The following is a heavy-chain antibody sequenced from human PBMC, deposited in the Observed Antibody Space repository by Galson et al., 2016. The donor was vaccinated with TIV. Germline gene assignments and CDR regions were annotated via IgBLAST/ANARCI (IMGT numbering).Heavy chain of an antibody. CDR3: ARDRVVDATYYYYSYGMDV. D-gene: IGHD2-15*01. CDR1: GLSVSINY. Sequence: SLRLSCAASGLSVSINYMTWVRQAPGKGLEWVSLISDGGNTYYPDSVKGRFTISRDNSKNTLYLQMNSLRVEDTAVYYCARDRVVDATYYYYSYGMDVWGQGTAVTVSS. V-gene: IGHV3-66*02. CDR2: ISDGGNT. J-gene: IGHJ6*02.